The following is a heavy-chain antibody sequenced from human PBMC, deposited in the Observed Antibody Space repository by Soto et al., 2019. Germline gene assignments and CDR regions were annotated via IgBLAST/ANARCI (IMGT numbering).Heavy chain of an antibody. Sequence: SETLSLTCAVYGGSFSGYYWSWIRQPPGKGQEWIGEINHSGSTNYNPSLKSRVTISVDTSKNQFSLKLSSVTVADLAVYYCARGENSRNWFDPWGQGTLVTVSS. CDR1: GGSFSGYY. V-gene: IGHV4-34*01. CDR2: INHSGST. CDR3: ARGENSRNWFDP. D-gene: IGHD6-6*01. J-gene: IGHJ5*02.